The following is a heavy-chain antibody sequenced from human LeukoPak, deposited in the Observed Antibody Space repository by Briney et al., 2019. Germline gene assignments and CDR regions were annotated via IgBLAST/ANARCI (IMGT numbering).Heavy chain of an antibody. Sequence: PSETLSLTCAVYGGSFSGYYWSWIRQPPGKGLEWIGEINHSGSTNYNPSLKSRVTISVDTSKNQFSLKLSSVTAADTAVYYCALYIVVVPAAIRWSQGWFDPWGQASLVTVSS. D-gene: IGHD2-2*02. CDR1: GGSFSGYY. V-gene: IGHV4-34*01. CDR3: ALYIVVVPAAIRWSQGWFDP. J-gene: IGHJ5*02. CDR2: INHSGST.